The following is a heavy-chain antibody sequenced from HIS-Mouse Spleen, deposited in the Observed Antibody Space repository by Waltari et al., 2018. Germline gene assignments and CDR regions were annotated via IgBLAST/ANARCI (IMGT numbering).Heavy chain of an antibody. J-gene: IGHJ4*02. CDR1: GYPFTSYD. CDR2: MNPNSGNT. Sequence: QVQLVQSGAEVKKPGASVKVSCKASGYPFTSYDLTWVRQATGQGLEWLGWMNPNSGNTGYAQKFQGRVTMTRNTSISTAYMELSSLRSEDTAVYYCARGHDYSNYFDYWGQGTLVTVSS. V-gene: IGHV1-8*01. CDR3: ARGHDYSNYFDY. D-gene: IGHD4-4*01.